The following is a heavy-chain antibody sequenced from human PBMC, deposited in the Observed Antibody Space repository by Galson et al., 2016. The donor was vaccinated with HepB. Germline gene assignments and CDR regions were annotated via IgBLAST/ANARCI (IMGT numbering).Heavy chain of an antibody. CDR1: GGSISSGDYY. Sequence: ETLSLTCTVSGGSISSGDYYWSWIRQPPGKGLEWIGEINHSGTINYNPSLKSRVTISVDTSKNQFSLNLGSVTAADTAVHYCARRTVVPTAGNWFDPWGQGTLVTVSS. CDR2: INHSGTI. J-gene: IGHJ5*02. V-gene: IGHV4-39*07. D-gene: IGHD2-2*01. CDR3: ARRTVVPTAGNWFDP.